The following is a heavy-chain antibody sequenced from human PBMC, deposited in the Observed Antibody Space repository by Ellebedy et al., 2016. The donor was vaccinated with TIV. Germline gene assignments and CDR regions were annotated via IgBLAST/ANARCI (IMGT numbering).Heavy chain of an antibody. D-gene: IGHD1-20*01. CDR2: IHTGGDT. CDR1: GFIVSYTY. CDR3: ARRITGTYGDDALDI. Sequence: GESLKISCAASGFIVSYTYMSWVRQAPGKGLEWVSVIHTGGDTYYADSVKGRFTISRDSSQNTLCLQMNSLRAEDTAVYYCARRITGTYGDDALDIWGQGTMVTVSS. V-gene: IGHV3-53*01. J-gene: IGHJ3*02.